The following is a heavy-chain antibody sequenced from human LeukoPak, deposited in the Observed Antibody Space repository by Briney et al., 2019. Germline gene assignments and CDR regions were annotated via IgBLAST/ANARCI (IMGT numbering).Heavy chain of an antibody. J-gene: IGHJ4*02. V-gene: IGHV1-46*01. CDR1: GYTFTSYY. CDR3: ARDGDYDILTGTYYFDY. D-gene: IGHD3-9*01. Sequence: GGSVKVSCKASGYTFTSYYMHWVRQAPGQGLEGMGIINPSGGSTSYAQKLQGRVTMTRDTATSTVYMELSSLRSEDTAVYYCARDGDYDILTGTYYFDYWGQGTLVTVSS. CDR2: INPSGGST.